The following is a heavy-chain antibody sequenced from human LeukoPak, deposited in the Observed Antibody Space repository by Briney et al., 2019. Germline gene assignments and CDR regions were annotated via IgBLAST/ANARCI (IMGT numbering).Heavy chain of an antibody. V-gene: IGHV1-24*01. D-gene: IGHD3-3*01. CDR2: FDPADDKT. J-gene: IGHJ4*02. Sequence: ASVKVSCKVSGYSLTELSMHWVRQAPGKGLEWMGGFDPADDKTIFAQKFQGRVTLTEDTSTDTAYMELSSLRSEDTAVYYCVKESGAVFGPDYFDSWGQGTLVTVSS. CDR1: GYSLTELS. CDR3: VKESGAVFGPDYFDS.